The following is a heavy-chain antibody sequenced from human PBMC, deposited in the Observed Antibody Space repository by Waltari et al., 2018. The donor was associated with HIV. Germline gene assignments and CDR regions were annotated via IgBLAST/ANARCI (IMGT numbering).Heavy chain of an antibody. CDR2: FDPEDDET. CDR3: ATDFSGMVRAYSYYSLDV. D-gene: IGHD3-10*01. J-gene: IGHJ6*02. CDR1: GHTLSELS. V-gene: IGHV1-24*01. Sequence: QVQLVQSGAEVKKPGASVKVSCKVSGHTLSELSMHWVRQVPGKGLEWMGNFDPEDDETIYAQKFQGRVTMTEDTSSDTAYMELSILTSGDTAVYYCATDFSGMVRAYSYYSLDVWGQGTTVTVSS.